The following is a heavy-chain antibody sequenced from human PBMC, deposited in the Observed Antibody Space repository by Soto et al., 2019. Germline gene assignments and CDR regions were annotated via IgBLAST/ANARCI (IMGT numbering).Heavy chain of an antibody. D-gene: IGHD2-2*02. J-gene: IGHJ5*02. Sequence: QVQLQESGPGLVKPSENLSLTYTDSGGSFSSYYWSWIRQPPGKGLEWIGYIYYSGRTNYNPSLKSRVTISVDTSKNQFSLKLSSVTAADTAVYYCARGYCSSTSCYIWDNWFDPWGQGTLVTVSS. CDR1: GGSFSSYY. CDR2: IYYSGRT. V-gene: IGHV4-59*01. CDR3: ARGYCSSTSCYIWDNWFDP.